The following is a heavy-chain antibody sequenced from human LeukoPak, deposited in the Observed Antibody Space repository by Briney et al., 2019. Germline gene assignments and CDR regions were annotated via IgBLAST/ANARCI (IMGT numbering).Heavy chain of an antibody. Sequence: PSQTLSLTCAVSGGSISSGGYSWSWIRQPPGKGLEWIGYIYHSGSTYYNPSLKSRVTISVDRSKNQFSLKLSSVTAADTAVYHCAREQDSYYFDYWGQGTLVTVSS. CDR1: GGSISSGGYS. CDR2: IYHSGST. J-gene: IGHJ4*02. V-gene: IGHV4-30-2*01. CDR3: AREQDSYYFDY.